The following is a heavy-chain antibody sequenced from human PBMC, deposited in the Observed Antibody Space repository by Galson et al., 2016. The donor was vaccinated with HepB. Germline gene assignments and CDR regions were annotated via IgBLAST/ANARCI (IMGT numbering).Heavy chain of an antibody. CDR1: GYTFTDYD. Sequence: SVKVSCKASGYTFTDYDINWVRQASGQRLEWMGWVNPSTGNPGYARKFKGRVTMTRNTSINTAYMELTSLTSEDTAVYYCTRGIGYHSGSGSYSEVYWGHGTLVTVSS. CDR3: TRGIGYHSGSGSYSEVY. V-gene: IGHV1-8*01. J-gene: IGHJ4*01. D-gene: IGHD3-22*01. CDR2: VNPSTGNP.